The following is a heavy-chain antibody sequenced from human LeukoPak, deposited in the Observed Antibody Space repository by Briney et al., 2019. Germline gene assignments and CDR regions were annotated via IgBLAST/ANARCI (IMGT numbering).Heavy chain of an antibody. CDR1: GYTFTSYD. CDR2: MNPNSGNT. J-gene: IGHJ5*02. Sequence: ASVKVSCKASGYTFTSYDINWVRQATGQGLEWMGWMNPNSGNTGYAQKFQGRVTITRNTSISTAYMELSSLRSEDTAVYYCAKDRDGYYDSSGYDHGSWGQGTLVTVSS. CDR3: AKDRDGYYDSSGYDHGS. V-gene: IGHV1-8*03. D-gene: IGHD3-22*01.